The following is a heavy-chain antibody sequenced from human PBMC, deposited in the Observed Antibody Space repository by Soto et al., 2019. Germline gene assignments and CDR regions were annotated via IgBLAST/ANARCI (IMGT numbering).Heavy chain of an antibody. Sequence: GGSLRLSCAASGFTFDDYAMHWVRQAPGKGLEWVSGISWNSGSIGYADSVKGRFTISRDNAKNSLYLQMNSLRAEDTALYYCAKAGYPWAFDIWGQGTMVTVSS. D-gene: IGHD5-12*01. CDR2: ISWNSGSI. J-gene: IGHJ3*02. CDR3: AKAGYPWAFDI. V-gene: IGHV3-9*01. CDR1: GFTFDDYA.